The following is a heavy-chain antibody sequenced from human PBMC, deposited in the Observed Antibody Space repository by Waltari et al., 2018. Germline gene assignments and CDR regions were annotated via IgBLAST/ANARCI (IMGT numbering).Heavy chain of an antibody. J-gene: IGHJ4*02. V-gene: IGHV4-59*13. CDR2: IYYTGST. Sequence: QVQLQESGPGLVKPSETLSLTCTVSGGSLRDYYWSWIRQFPGQGLEWIGYIYYTGSTNYNPSLKSRVTISVDTSRNQFSLKVSSVTAADTAVYYCARGTNPFGDWGQGTLVTVSS. CDR1: GGSLRDYY. CDR3: ARGTNPFGD.